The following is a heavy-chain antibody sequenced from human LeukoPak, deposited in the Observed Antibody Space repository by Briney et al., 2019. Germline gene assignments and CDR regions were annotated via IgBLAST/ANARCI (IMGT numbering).Heavy chain of an antibody. CDR3: ARGSRPRLVAATKSYWYFDL. D-gene: IGHD2-15*01. V-gene: IGHV4-34*01. CDR2: INHSGST. Sequence: PSETLSLTCAVYGGSFSGYYWSWIRQPPGKGLEWIGEINHSGSTNYNPSLKSRVTISVDTSKSQFSLKLSSVTAADTAVYYCARGSRPRLVAATKSYWYFDLWGRGTLVTVSS. CDR1: GGSFSGYY. J-gene: IGHJ2*01.